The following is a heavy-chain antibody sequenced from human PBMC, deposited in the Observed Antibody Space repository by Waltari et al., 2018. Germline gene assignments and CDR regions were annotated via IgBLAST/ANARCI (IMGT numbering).Heavy chain of an antibody. J-gene: IGHJ4*02. CDR2: INPSGKN. D-gene: IGHD2-2*01. CDR1: AGSFCDYF. Sequence: VRLQQWGTELLQSSETLSLTCAVYAGSFCDYFWSWIRQSPGKGLEWIGEINPSGKNDYNPSLKSRVFISVDPSKNQFSLVLSSVTAADTAVYYCARSYCHSDSCSRYFDSWGQGTLVTVSS. V-gene: IGHV4-34*01. CDR3: ARSYCHSDSCSRYFDS.